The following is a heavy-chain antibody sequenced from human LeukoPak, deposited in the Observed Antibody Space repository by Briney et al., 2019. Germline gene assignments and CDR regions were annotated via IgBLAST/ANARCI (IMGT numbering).Heavy chain of an antibody. CDR1: GGSFSDYY. CDR2: MSPSGSP. D-gene: IGHD3-22*01. Sequence: SETLSLTCAVYGGSFSDYYWTWIRQTPGKGLEWIGDMSPSGSPNYNPSLKSRVTISVDTSKNQFSLKLRSVTAADTAVYYCARGRQDVNMIVVVMAGVSYYLDVWGKGTTATVS. J-gene: IGHJ6*03. V-gene: IGHV4-34*01. CDR3: ARGRQDVNMIVVVMAGVSYYLDV.